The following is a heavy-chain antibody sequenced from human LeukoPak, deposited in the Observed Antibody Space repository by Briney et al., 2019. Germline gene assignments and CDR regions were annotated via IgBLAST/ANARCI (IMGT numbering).Heavy chain of an antibody. CDR3: AREGFWYDSSGYYY. J-gene: IGHJ4*02. D-gene: IGHD3-22*01. CDR1: GGTFSSYA. Sequence: SVKVSCKASGGTFSSYAISWVRQAPGQGLEWMGRIIPILGIANYAQKFQGRVTITADKSTSTAYMELSRLRSDGTAVYYCAREGFWYDSSGYYYWGQGTLVTVSS. V-gene: IGHV1-69*04. CDR2: IIPILGIA.